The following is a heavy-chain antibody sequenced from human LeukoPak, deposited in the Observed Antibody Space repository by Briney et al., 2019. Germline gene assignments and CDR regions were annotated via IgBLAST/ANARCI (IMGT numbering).Heavy chain of an antibody. V-gene: IGHV3-23*01. CDR3: ARESTPTYSSGWYAKISDAFDI. J-gene: IGHJ3*02. Sequence: PGGSLRLSCAASGFTFSTHAMSWVRQAPGKGLEWVSAISGRGGSTYYAGSVKGRFTISRDKPKHSLYLQMNSLRAENTAVYYWARESTPTYSSGWYAKISDAFDIWGQGTMVTVSS. CDR2: ISGRGGST. CDR1: GFTFSTHA. D-gene: IGHD6-19*01.